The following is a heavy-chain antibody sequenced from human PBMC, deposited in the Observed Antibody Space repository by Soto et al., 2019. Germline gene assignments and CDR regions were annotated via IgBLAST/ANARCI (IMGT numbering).Heavy chain of an antibody. D-gene: IGHD6-19*01. CDR2: ISYDGSNK. Sequence: PGGSLRLSCAASGFTFSSYAMHWVRQAPGKGLEWVAVISYDGSNKYYADSVKGRFTISRDNSKNTLYLQMNSLRAEDTAVYYCARDRVAGLGGDAFDIWGQGTMVTVSS. CDR1: GFTFSSYA. CDR3: ARDRVAGLGGDAFDI. J-gene: IGHJ3*02. V-gene: IGHV3-30-3*01.